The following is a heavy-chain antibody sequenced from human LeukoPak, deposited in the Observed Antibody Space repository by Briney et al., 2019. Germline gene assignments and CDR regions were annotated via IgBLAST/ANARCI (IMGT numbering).Heavy chain of an antibody. Sequence: PSETLSLTCAVYGGSFSGYYWSWIRQPPGKGLEWIGEINHSGSTNYNPSLKSRVTISVDTSKNQFSLKLSSVTAADTAVYYCARGHRFGARAFDIWGQGTMVTVSS. D-gene: IGHD3-10*01. CDR2: INHSGST. CDR3: ARGHRFGARAFDI. CDR1: GGSFSGYY. J-gene: IGHJ3*02. V-gene: IGHV4-34*01.